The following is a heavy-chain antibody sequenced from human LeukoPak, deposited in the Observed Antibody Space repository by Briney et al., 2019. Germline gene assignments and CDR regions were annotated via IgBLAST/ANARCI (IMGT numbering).Heavy chain of an antibody. CDR1: GLTVSSNC. Sequence: GGSLRLSCAASGLTVSSNCMSWVRQAPGKGLEWVSLIYSGGSTYYTDSVKGRFTISRDNSKNTLYLQMNSLRAEDTAVYYCARDRDDYVWGSYRWHYYYYYYMDVWGKGTTVTISS. J-gene: IGHJ6*03. CDR2: IYSGGST. D-gene: IGHD3-16*02. V-gene: IGHV3-53*01. CDR3: ARDRDDYVWGSYRWHYYYYYYMDV.